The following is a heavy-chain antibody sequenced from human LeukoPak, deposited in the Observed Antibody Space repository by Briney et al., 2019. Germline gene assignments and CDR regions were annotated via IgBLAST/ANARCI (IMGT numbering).Heavy chain of an antibody. V-gene: IGHV3-30-3*01. D-gene: IGHD6-19*01. J-gene: IGHJ2*01. Sequence: GGSLRLSCAASGFTFSSYAMHWVRQAPGKGLEWVAVISYDGSNKYYADSVKGRFTISRDNSKNTLYLQMNSLRAEDTAVYYCAREGSSAGGHFDLWGHGTLVTVSS. CDR2: ISYDGSNK. CDR1: GFTFSSYA. CDR3: AREGSSAGGHFDL.